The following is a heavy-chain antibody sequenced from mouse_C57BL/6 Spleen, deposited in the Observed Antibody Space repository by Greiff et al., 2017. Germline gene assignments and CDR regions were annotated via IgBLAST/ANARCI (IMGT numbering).Heavy chain of an antibody. D-gene: IGHD1-1*01. V-gene: IGHV5-17*01. J-gene: IGHJ4*01. CDR2: ISSGSSTI. CDR1: GFTFSDYG. CDR3: ARELRGAMDY. Sequence: EVQRVESGGGLVKPGGSLKLSCAASGFTFSDYGMHWVRQAPEKGLEWVAYISSGSSTISYADTVKGRFTISRDNAKNTLFLQMTSLRSEDTAMYYCARELRGAMDYWGQGTSVTVSS.